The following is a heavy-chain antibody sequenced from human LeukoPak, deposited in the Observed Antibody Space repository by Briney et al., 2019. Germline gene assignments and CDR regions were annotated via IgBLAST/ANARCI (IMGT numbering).Heavy chain of an antibody. J-gene: IGHJ3*02. V-gene: IGHV3-23*01. CDR3: AKDLGRITMIVVVINHAFDI. Sequence: GGSLRLSCAASGFTFSSYAMSWVRQAPGRGLEWVSAISGSGGSTYYADSVKGRFTISRDNSKNTLYLQMNSLRAEDTAVYYCAKDLGRITMIVVVINHAFDIWGQGTMVTVSS. D-gene: IGHD3-22*01. CDR2: ISGSGGST. CDR1: GFTFSSYA.